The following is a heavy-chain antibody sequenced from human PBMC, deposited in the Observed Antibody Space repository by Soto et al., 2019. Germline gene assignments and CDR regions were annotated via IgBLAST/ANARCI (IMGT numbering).Heavy chain of an antibody. Sequence: PGGSLRLSCEASGFTISGCSMNWVRQAPWKGLEWLAYITIRTGNILYADSVRGRFTISADNAENSVFLQMNSLRDEDTAVYFCVRDRDLYRDMIHADLWGQGTLVTVSS. CDR1: GFTISGCS. CDR2: ITIRTGNI. V-gene: IGHV3-48*02. D-gene: IGHD1-26*01. J-gene: IGHJ4*01. CDR3: VRDRDLYRDMIHADL.